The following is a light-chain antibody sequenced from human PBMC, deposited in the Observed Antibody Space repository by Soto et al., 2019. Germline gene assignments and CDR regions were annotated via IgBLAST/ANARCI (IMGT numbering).Light chain of an antibody. J-gene: IGLJ1*01. CDR2: SNN. CDR3: AAWDASLGGFYV. CDR1: MSSIESNP. V-gene: IGLV1-44*01. Sequence: QSALTQPPSASGTPGQRFTMSCSGSMSSIESNPVNWYQHLPGSAPKLLIYSNNHRPSGVPDRFSASKAGASASLAISGLQSEDEGDYYCAAWDASLGGFYVFGSGTKVTVL.